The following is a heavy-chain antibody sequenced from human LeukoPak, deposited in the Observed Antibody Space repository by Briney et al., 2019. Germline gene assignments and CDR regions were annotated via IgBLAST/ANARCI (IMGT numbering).Heavy chain of an antibody. V-gene: IGHV4-61*08. Sequence: PSETLSLTCTVSGDSISSSDYYWGWIRQAPGKGLEWIGYIHYSGSTNHNSSLKSRVTISVDTSKNQYSLKLSSVTAADTAVYYCARDGVAGGFDYWGQGTLVTVSS. J-gene: IGHJ4*02. CDR1: GDSISSSDYY. D-gene: IGHD6-19*01. CDR2: IHYSGST. CDR3: ARDGVAGGFDY.